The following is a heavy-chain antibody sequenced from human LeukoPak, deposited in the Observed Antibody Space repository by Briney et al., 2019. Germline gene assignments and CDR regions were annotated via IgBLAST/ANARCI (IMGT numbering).Heavy chain of an antibody. CDR3: ARGTGYSVFDI. Sequence: SGGSLRLSCAASGFTFSSYWTHWVRQAPGKGLVWVSRINSDGSSTSYADSVKGRFTISRDNAKNTLYLHMNSLRVEDTAVYYCARGTGYSVFDIWGQGTMVTVSS. CDR1: GFTFSSYW. V-gene: IGHV3-74*01. D-gene: IGHD1-26*01. J-gene: IGHJ3*02. CDR2: INSDGSST.